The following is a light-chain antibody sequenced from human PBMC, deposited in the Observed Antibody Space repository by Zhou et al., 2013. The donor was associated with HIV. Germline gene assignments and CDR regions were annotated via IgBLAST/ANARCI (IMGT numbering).Light chain of an antibody. V-gene: IGKV1-17*01. Sequence: DIHMTQSPSSLSASVGDRVTITCRASQGVSNHLTWYQQKPGKAPKRLIYAASKLQSGVPARFSGSGSGTEFTLTISSLQPEDFAIYYCLQHNSYPWTFGQGTKVEIK. CDR1: QGVSNH. J-gene: IGKJ1*01. CDR2: AAS. CDR3: LQHNSYPWT.